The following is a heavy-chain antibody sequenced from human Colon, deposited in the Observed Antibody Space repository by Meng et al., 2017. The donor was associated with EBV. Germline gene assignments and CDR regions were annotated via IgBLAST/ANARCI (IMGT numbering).Heavy chain of an antibody. CDR3: ARAPRRERYGDYVNIWFDS. D-gene: IGHD4-17*01. J-gene: IGHJ5*01. V-gene: IGHV4-4*02. Sequence: QVRRRELGPCMVKPSGYLSITCRVFSGSIRSFNWWSWVRQSPGKGLEWIGEIYDDGTTNYNPSLKSRVTILVDKFNNQFSLKLNSVTAADTAVYYCARAPRRERYGDYVNIWFDSWGQGTLVTVSS. CDR1: SGSIRSFNW. CDR2: IYDDGTT.